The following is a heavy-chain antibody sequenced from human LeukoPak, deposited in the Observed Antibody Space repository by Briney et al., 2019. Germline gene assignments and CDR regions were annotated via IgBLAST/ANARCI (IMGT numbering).Heavy chain of an antibody. CDR2: IYHSGST. CDR1: GYSISSGYY. D-gene: IGHD6-6*01. Sequence: RASETLSLTCTVSGYSISSGYYWGWIRQPPGKGLEWIGSIYHSGSTNYNPSLKSRVTISVDTSKNQLSLKLSSVTAADTAVYYCARMGSSSSGFYYYYMDVWGKGTTVTVSS. CDR3: ARMGSSSSGFYYYYMDV. J-gene: IGHJ6*03. V-gene: IGHV4-38-2*02.